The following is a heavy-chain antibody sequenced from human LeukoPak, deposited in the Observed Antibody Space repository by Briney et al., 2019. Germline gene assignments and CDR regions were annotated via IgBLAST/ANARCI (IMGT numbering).Heavy chain of an antibody. CDR3: ARDALYSGQLTSFDF. D-gene: IGHD1-1*01. Sequence: GGSLRLSCAVSGFTFSTYWMHWVRQAPGKGLMWVARIDDGGRTTTYADSVKGRFTISRDNTKNTLYLRMNSLTAEDTAVYYCARDALYSGQLTSFDFWGQGTLVTVSS. V-gene: IGHV3-74*01. CDR2: IDDGGRTT. CDR1: GFTFSTYW. J-gene: IGHJ4*02.